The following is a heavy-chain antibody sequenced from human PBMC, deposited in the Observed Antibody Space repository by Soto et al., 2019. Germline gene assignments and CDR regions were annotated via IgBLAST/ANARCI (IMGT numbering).Heavy chain of an antibody. CDR1: GYTFTTYG. V-gene: IGHV1-18*01. CDR2: ISAYSGKT. Sequence: QVQLVQSGGEVKKPGASVKVSCKTSGYTFTTYGISWVRQAPGQGLEWVGWISAYSGKTHYAQKFQGKVTMTTYTSTNTAYLDLRSLRSDDTAVYYCARDPYLGDHQYWGQGTLVTVSS. J-gene: IGHJ4*02. CDR3: ARDPYLGDHQY. D-gene: IGHD3-16*01.